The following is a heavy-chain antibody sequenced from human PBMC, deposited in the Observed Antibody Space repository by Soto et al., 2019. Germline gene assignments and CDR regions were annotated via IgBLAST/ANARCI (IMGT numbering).Heavy chain of an antibody. J-gene: IGHJ4*02. V-gene: IGHV3-13*01. Sequence: PGGSLRLPCVASGFTLGNYDMHWVRQSSGRGLEWVSAIGTAGDSHYPGSGKGRFTISRENAKNSLYLQMNSLRAGDTAVYDGARAPGGKYCFDYRGRGTLVTVYS. CDR2: IGTAGDS. CDR1: GFTLGNYD. CDR3: ARAPGGKYCFDY. D-gene: IGHD1-1*01.